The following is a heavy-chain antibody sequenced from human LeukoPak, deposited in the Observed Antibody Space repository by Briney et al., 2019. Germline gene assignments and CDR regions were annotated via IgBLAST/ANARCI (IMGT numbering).Heavy chain of an antibody. D-gene: IGHD3/OR15-3a*01. V-gene: IGHV4-39*01. CDR2: IYYSGST. CDR3: ARPRGEDFWTVMGAFDI. J-gene: IGHJ3*02. Sequence: SETLSLTCTVSGGSISSSSYYWGWIRQPPGKGLEWIESIYYSGSTYYNPSLKSRVTISVDTSKNQFSLKLSSVTAADTAVYYCARPRGEDFWTVMGAFDIWGQGTMVTVSS. CDR1: GGSISSSSYY.